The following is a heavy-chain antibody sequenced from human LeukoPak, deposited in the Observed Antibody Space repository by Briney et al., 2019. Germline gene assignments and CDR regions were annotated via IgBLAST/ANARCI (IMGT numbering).Heavy chain of an antibody. D-gene: IGHD5-24*01. J-gene: IGHJ3*02. CDR3: ARVGDGLNDGFDI. V-gene: IGHV1-2*06. CDR1: GYTFTCYS. CDR2: INPNTGGT. Sequence: ASVKVSCKASGYTFTCYSMNWVRQAPGHGLEWMGRINPNTGGTNYAQNVQGSVTMTRDTSITTVYMELSRLRSDDTAVYYCARVGDGLNDGFDIWGQGTMVTVSS.